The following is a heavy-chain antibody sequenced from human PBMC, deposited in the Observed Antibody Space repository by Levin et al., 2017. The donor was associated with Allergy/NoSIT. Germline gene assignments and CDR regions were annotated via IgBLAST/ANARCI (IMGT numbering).Heavy chain of an antibody. CDR2: ISYDGSNK. J-gene: IGHJ4*02. Sequence: SCAASGFTFSSYAMHWVRQAPGKGLEWVAVISYDGSNKYYADSVKGRFTISRDNSKNTLYLQMNSLRAEDTAVYYCARDRLAPGWRFYYDSSGYSRYFDYWGQGTLVTVSS. V-gene: IGHV3-30-3*01. CDR3: ARDRLAPGWRFYYDSSGYSRYFDY. D-gene: IGHD3-22*01. CDR1: GFTFSSYA.